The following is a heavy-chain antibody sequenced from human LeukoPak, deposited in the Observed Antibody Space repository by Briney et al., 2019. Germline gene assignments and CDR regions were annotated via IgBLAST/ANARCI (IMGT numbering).Heavy chain of an antibody. D-gene: IGHD2-2*01. CDR1: GFTFSDYA. CDR2: ISSGGSYI. CDR3: ARGPALYCTSSSCLDGVD. Sequence: GGSLRLSCAASGFTFSDYAMNWVRQAPGKGLEWVSSISSGGSYISYADSVKGRFTVSRDNAKDSLFLQMRSLRDEDAAVYYCARGPALYCTSSSCLDGVDWGKGTTVTVSS. J-gene: IGHJ6*04. V-gene: IGHV3-21*01.